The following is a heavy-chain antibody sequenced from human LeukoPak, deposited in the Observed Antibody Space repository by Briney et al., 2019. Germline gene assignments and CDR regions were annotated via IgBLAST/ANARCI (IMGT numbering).Heavy chain of an antibody. Sequence: SETLSLTCTVSGGSISSSTYYWGWIRQPPGKGLQWIGSIYYSGNTYYNPSLKSRDTLSVDTSKNQFSLKLSSVTAADTAVYYCARQEYYYDSSGYFYQWGQGTLVTVSA. V-gene: IGHV4-39*01. J-gene: IGHJ4*02. CDR2: IYYSGNT. D-gene: IGHD3-22*01. CDR1: GGSISSSTYY. CDR3: ARQEYYYDSSGYFYQ.